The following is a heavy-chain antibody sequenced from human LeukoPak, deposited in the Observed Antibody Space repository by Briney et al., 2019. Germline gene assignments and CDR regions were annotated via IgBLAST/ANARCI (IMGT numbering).Heavy chain of an antibody. J-gene: IGHJ2*01. Sequence: ASVKVSYMASGYTFTGYYMHWVRQAPGQGLEWMGWINPNSGGTNYAQKFQGWVTMTRDTSIRTAYMELSRLRSDDTAVYYCARVPYSSSWWYFDLWGRGTLVTVSS. CDR3: ARVPYSSSWWYFDL. CDR1: GYTFTGYY. D-gene: IGHD6-13*01. CDR2: INPNSGGT. V-gene: IGHV1-2*04.